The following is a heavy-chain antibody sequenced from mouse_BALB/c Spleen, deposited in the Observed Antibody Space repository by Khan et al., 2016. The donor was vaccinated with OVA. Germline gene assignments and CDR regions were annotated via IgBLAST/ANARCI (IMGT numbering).Heavy chain of an antibody. D-gene: IGHD4-1*01. CDR1: GYSITSDYA. V-gene: IGHV3-2*02. Sequence: EVELVESGPGLVRPSQSLSLTCTVSGYSITSDYAWNWIRQFPGNKLEWMGYITYSGSTSYNPSLKSRISITRDTSKNQFFLQLNSVTTEDTAAYYCAMGRSYWGQGTLVTVSA. CDR2: ITYSGST. CDR3: AMGRSY. J-gene: IGHJ3*01.